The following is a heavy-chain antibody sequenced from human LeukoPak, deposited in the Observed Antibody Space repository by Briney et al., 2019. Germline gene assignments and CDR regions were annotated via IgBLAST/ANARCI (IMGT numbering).Heavy chain of an antibody. CDR3: ARDEYYYDSSQAGIDY. V-gene: IGHV3-30*04. CDR2: ISYDGSNK. Sequence: GGSLRLSCAASGFTFSSYAMHWVRQAPGKGLEWVAVISYDGSNKYYADSVKGRFTISRDNSKNTLYLQMNSLRAEDTAVYYCARDEYYYDSSQAGIDYWGQGTLVTVSS. J-gene: IGHJ4*02. CDR1: GFTFSSYA. D-gene: IGHD3-22*01.